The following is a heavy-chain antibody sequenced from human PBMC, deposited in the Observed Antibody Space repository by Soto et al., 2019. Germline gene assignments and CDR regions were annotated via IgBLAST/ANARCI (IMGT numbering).Heavy chain of an antibody. CDR2: ISGSGDTT. V-gene: IGHV3-23*01. Sequence: GGSLRLSCVASGFTFSAYAISWVRQAPGKGLEWVSAISGSGDTTYYADSVKGRFTISRDNSKNTLYLQMNSLRAEDTAVYYCAKDLARYWGQGTLVTVS. J-gene: IGHJ4*02. CDR1: GFTFSAYA. CDR3: AKDLARY.